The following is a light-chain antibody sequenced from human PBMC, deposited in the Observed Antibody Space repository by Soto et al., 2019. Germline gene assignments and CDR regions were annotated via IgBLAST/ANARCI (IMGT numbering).Light chain of an antibody. CDR1: QSISSW. Sequence: DIQMNQPPSTLSASVGDRVTITCRASQSISSWLTWYQQKPGKAPKLLIYDASSLESGVPSRFSGSGSGTDFTLTISSLQPEDFATYYCQQSYSTLAWTFGQGTKVDIK. J-gene: IGKJ1*01. CDR3: QQSYSTLAWT. V-gene: IGKV1-39*01. CDR2: DAS.